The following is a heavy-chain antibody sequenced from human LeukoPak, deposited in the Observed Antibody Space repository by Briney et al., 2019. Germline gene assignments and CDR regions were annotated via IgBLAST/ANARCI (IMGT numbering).Heavy chain of an antibody. CDR1: GFTFSDYY. CDR2: ISSSSSRT. D-gene: IGHD5-12*01. Sequence: PGGSLRLSCAASGFTFSDYYMSWIRQAPGKGLEWVSYISSSSSRTNYADSVKGRFTISRDNAKNSLYLQMNSLRAEDTAVYYCTRGGYDNFDYWGQGTLVTVSS. V-gene: IGHV3-11*05. CDR3: TRGGYDNFDY. J-gene: IGHJ4*02.